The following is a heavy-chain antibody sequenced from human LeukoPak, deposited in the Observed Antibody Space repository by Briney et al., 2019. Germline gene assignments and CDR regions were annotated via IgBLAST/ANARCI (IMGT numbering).Heavy chain of an antibody. V-gene: IGHV1-69*04. CDR2: IILILGMA. CDR3: ARVVAATVTYYYDSSGYCYFDY. CDR1: GGTFSSYA. J-gene: IGHJ4*02. D-gene: IGHD3-22*01. Sequence: AVKVSCKASGGTFSSYAISWVRQAPGRGLEWMGRIILILGMANYAQKFQGRVTITADKSTSTAYMELSSLRSEDTAVYYCARVVAATVTYYYDSSGYCYFDYWGQGTLVTVSS.